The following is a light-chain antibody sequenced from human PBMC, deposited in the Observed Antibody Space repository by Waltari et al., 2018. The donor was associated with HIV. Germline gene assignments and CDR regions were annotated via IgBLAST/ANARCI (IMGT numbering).Light chain of an antibody. CDR3: GTWDTSLSAWI. J-gene: IGLJ1*01. CDR2: DNH. Sequence: QSVLTQPPSVSATPGQKVTLSCSGSSSNLATTYVSWYQHFPGTVPKVLIYDNHKRSSGIPDRFSGSKSGTSATLDISGLQTGDEAHYYCGTWDTSLSAWIFGTGTKVTVL. V-gene: IGLV1-51*01. CDR1: SSNLATTY.